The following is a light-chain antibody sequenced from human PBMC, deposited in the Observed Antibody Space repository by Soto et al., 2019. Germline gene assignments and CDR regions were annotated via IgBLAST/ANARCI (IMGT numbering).Light chain of an antibody. V-gene: IGKV3-15*01. CDR1: QSVGYK. CDR2: GIS. CDR3: QQYSDWWT. J-gene: IGKJ1*01. Sequence: EIVMTQSPATLSVSPGQRATLSCRASQSVGYKLAWYQQKPGQAPSLLIHGISTRATGIPARFSGGGSGTEFTLTISSLQSEDFAVYYCQQYSDWWTFGQGTKVDI.